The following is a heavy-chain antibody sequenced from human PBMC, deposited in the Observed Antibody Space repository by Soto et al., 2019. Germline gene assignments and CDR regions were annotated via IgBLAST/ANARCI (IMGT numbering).Heavy chain of an antibody. D-gene: IGHD3-16*01. V-gene: IGHV1-69*02. CDR1: GGTFSSYT. Sequence: QVQLVQSGAEVKKPGSSVKVSCKASGGTFSSYTISWVRQAPGQGLEWMGRIIPILGIANYAQKFQGRVTITXXKXTXTAYMELSSLRSEDTAVYYCVARNDYVWGSPTGFDYWGQGTLVTVSS. CDR3: VARNDYVWGSPTGFDY. J-gene: IGHJ4*02. CDR2: IIPILGIA.